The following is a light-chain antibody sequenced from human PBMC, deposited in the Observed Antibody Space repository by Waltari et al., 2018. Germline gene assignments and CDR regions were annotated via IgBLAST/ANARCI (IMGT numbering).Light chain of an antibody. V-gene: IGKV3-15*01. CDR1: QSIATN. Sequence: EVVMTQSPATLSVSPGGRATLSCRASQSIATNLAWYQQRRGQAPRLLIFDASTRATSISGRFSGSGSGTEFTLTISSLQSEDSAGYYCQQYNRWPPITFGQGTRLEIK. CDR3: QQYNRWPPIT. CDR2: DAS. J-gene: IGKJ5*01.